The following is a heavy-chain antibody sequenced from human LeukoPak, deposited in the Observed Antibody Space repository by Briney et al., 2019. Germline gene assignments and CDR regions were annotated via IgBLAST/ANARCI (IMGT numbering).Heavy chain of an antibody. Sequence: GRSLRLSCAASGFTFDDYAMHWVRQAPGKGLEWVSGISWNNGGIGYADSVKGRFTISRDNAKNSLYLQMNSLRAEDTALYYCAKDLTGTTPDFDYWGQGTLVTVFS. V-gene: IGHV3-9*01. D-gene: IGHD1-7*01. CDR2: ISWNNGGI. J-gene: IGHJ4*02. CDR3: AKDLTGTTPDFDY. CDR1: GFTFDDYA.